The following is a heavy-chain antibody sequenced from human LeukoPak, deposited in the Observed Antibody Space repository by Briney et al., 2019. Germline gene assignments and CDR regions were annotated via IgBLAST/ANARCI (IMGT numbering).Heavy chain of an antibody. Sequence: GGSLRLSCAASRFTFSSYGMHWVRQAPGKGLEWVAVISYDGSNKYYADSVKGRFTISRDNSKNTLYLQMNSLRAEDTAVYYCARRRGVTTAFDYWGQGTLVTVSS. J-gene: IGHJ4*02. CDR3: ARRRGVTTAFDY. CDR1: RFTFSSYG. V-gene: IGHV3-30*03. CDR2: ISYDGSNK. D-gene: IGHD4-11*01.